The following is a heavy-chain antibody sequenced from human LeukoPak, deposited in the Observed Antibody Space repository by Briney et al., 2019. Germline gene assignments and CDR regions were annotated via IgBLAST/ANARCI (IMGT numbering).Heavy chain of an antibody. CDR2: ISYDGSNK. Sequence: PGGSLRLSCAASGFTFSTYTMHWVRQAPGKGLEWVAVISYDGSNKHYADSVKGRFTTSRDNSKNTLYLQMNSLRAEDTAVYYCARYKYSSSFIDYWGQGTLVTVSS. CDR3: ARYKYSSSFIDY. V-gene: IGHV3-30*04. J-gene: IGHJ4*02. CDR1: GFTFSTYT. D-gene: IGHD6-13*01.